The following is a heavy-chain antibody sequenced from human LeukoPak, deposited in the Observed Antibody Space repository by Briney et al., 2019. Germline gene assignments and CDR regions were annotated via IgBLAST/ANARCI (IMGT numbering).Heavy chain of an antibody. D-gene: IGHD3-3*01. CDR3: AKIFASPVAYLDFWRGSDHIMDV. V-gene: IGHV3-30*18. J-gene: IGHJ6*01. CDR1: GFTFSSYG. Sequence: GGSLRLSCAASGFTFSSYGMHWVRQAPGKGLEWVAVISYDGSNKYYTDSVKGRFTISRDNSKNTLYLQMNSLRAEDTAVYYCAKIFASPVAYLDFWRGSDHIMDVGGKGTTVSVSP. CDR2: ISYDGSNK.